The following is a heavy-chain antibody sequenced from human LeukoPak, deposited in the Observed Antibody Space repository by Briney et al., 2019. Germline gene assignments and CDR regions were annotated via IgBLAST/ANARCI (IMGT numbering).Heavy chain of an antibody. Sequence: SETLSLTCTVSGSMYNYYWSWIRQPPGKGLEWIGYIHYNGNTNYNPSLESRVTMSLDTSENQVSLKLTSVTAADTAVYYCARHRSSGYNRGVYYFDYWGQGTLVTVSS. J-gene: IGHJ4*02. V-gene: IGHV4-59*08. CDR1: GSMYNYY. CDR2: IHYNGNT. D-gene: IGHD5-24*01. CDR3: ARHRSSGYNRGVYYFDY.